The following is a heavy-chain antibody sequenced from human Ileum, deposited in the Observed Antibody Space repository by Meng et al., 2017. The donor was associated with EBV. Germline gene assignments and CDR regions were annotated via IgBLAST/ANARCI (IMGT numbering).Heavy chain of an antibody. CDR3: AKENEAALNS. CDR2: MHPSGST. V-gene: IGHV4-4*03. CDR1: VDFISSSRW. J-gene: IGHJ4*02. Sequence: VEVQAAGRGAVNAPGASSFNSGASVDFISSSRWWTWVRQTPGKGLEWIGEMHPSGSTYYNPSLKSRVTISLDTFNNQLFFRLTSLTAADTAVYYCAKENEAALNSWGQGTLVTVSS.